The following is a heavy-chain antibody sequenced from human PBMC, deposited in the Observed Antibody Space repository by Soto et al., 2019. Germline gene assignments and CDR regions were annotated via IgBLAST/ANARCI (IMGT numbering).Heavy chain of an antibody. CDR2: IHNSRGTT. V-gene: IGHV3-48*03. CDR1: GFTFSSYE. Sequence: VQLVESGGGVVQPGRSLRLSCTASGFTFSSYEMMWVRQAPGKGLEWVSFIHNSRGTTYYADSVKGRFTISRDNAQNSLYLQMSSLRAEDTAVYYCATSLSGYYYSYWGQGTLVTVSS. D-gene: IGHD3-22*01. CDR3: ATSLSGYYYSY. J-gene: IGHJ4*02.